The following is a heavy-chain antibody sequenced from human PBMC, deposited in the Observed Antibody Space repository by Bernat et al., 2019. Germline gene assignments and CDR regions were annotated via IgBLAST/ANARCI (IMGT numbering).Heavy chain of an antibody. V-gene: IGHV1-18*01. CDR3: ATTSVSLYWYFDL. Sequence: QGELVQSGTEMKKLGASVRVSCKAPGFIFTSNGFAWVRQAPGQGLEWMGRVSAYNGDTQYAQKFQGRVLMTTDSSTTTAYMELKNLRSDDTAVYFCATTSVSLYWYFDLWGRGTPVTVSS. CDR1: GFIFTSNG. CDR2: VSAYNGDT. J-gene: IGHJ2*01.